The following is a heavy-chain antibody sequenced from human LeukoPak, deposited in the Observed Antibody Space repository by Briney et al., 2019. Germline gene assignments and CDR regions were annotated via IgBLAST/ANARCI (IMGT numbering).Heavy chain of an antibody. CDR2: ISSSGRNI. CDR3: AKDETYGNYYGMDV. CDR1: GFTFNNYE. V-gene: IGHV3-48*03. Sequence: GGSLRLSCAASGFTFNNYEMNWVRQAPGKGLEWVSYISSSGRNIWYADSVKGRFTISRDNAKSSLYLQMNSLRAEDTSIYYCAKDETYGNYYGMDVWGQGTTVTVSS. D-gene: IGHD3-16*01. J-gene: IGHJ6*02.